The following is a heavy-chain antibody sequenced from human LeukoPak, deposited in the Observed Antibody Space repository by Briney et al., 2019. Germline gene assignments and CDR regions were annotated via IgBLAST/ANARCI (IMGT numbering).Heavy chain of an antibody. CDR2: ISYDGSNK. CDR3: AKFGLIAVAGIDY. Sequence: GGSLRLSCAASGFTFSSYGMHWVRQAPGKRLEWVAVISYDGSNKYYADSVKGRFTISRDNSKNTLYLQMNSLRAEDTAVYYCAKFGLIAVAGIDYWGQGTLVTVSS. CDR1: GFTFSSYG. V-gene: IGHV3-30*18. J-gene: IGHJ4*02. D-gene: IGHD6-19*01.